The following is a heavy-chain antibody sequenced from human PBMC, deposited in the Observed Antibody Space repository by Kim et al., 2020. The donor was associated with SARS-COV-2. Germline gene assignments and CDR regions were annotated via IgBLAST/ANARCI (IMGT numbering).Heavy chain of an antibody. Sequence: SETLSLTCAVYGGSFSGYYWSWIRQPPGKGLEWIGEINHSGSTNYNPSLKSRVTISVDTSKNQFSLKRSSVTAADTAVYYCAGGDGSGRGFDPWGQGTLVTVSS. CDR2: INHSGST. V-gene: IGHV4-34*01. CDR1: GGSFSGYY. D-gene: IGHD3-10*01. J-gene: IGHJ5*02. CDR3: AGGDGSGRGFDP.